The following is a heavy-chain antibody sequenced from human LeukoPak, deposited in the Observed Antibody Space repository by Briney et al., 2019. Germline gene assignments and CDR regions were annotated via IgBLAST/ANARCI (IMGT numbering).Heavy chain of an antibody. CDR1: GFTLSMYW. Sequence: GGSLRLSCAASGFTLSMYWMHWVRHVPGKGLVWVSNIDYNGRTTHYADSVRGRFTISRDNAKNTVYLQMNNLRVEDTAVYFCVREVGSFDDWGQGILVTVSP. V-gene: IGHV3-74*01. D-gene: IGHD1-26*01. J-gene: IGHJ4*02. CDR2: IDYNGRTT. CDR3: VREVGSFDD.